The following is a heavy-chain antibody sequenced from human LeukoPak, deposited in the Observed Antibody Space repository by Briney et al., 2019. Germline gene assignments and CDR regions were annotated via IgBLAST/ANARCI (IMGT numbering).Heavy chain of an antibody. V-gene: IGHV1-69*04. CDR3: ARPRQKTVPGHLLYGSGSYYDAFDI. CDR1: GGTFSSYA. CDR2: IIPILGIA. J-gene: IGHJ3*02. D-gene: IGHD3-10*01. Sequence: ASVKVSCKASGGTFSSYAISWVRQAPGQGLEWMGRIIPILGIANYAQKFQGRVTITADKSTSTAYMELSSLRSEDTAVYYCARPRQKTVPGHLLYGSGSYYDAFDIWGQGTMVTVSS.